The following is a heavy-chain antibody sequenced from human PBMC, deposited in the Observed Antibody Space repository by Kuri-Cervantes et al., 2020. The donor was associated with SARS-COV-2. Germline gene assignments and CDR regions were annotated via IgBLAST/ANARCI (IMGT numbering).Heavy chain of an antibody. CDR3: ASGGSSGYFNY. CDR1: GGSISSGSYY. V-gene: IGHV4-61*02. D-gene: IGHD3-22*01. J-gene: IGHJ4*02. CDR2: IYTSGST. Sequence: LRLSCTVSGGSISSGSYYWSWIRQPAGKGLEWIGRIYTSGSTNYNPSLKSRVTISVDTSKTQCSLKLSSVTAADTAVYYCASGGSSGYFNYWGQGTLVTVSS.